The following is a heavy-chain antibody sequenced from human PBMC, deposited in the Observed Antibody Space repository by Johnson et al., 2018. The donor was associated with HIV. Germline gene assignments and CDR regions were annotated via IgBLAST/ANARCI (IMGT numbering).Heavy chain of an antibody. V-gene: IGHV3-20*04. Sequence: VQLVESGGGVVRPGGSLRLSCAASGFTFDDYGMSWVRQAPGKGLEWVAVISYDGSNKYYADSVKGRFTISRDNAKNSLYLQMNSLRAEDTALYYCARDLDLREDLAFDIWGQGTMVTVSS. D-gene: IGHD1-1*01. CDR1: GFTFDDYG. CDR3: ARDLDLREDLAFDI. J-gene: IGHJ3*02. CDR2: ISYDGSNK.